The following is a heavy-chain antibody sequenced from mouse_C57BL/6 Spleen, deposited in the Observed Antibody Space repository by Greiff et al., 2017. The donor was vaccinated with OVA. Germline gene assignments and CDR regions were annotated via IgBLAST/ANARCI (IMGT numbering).Heavy chain of an antibody. V-gene: IGHV1-50*01. D-gene: IGHD2-1*01. CDR3: ASYYGNYVGDY. Sequence: VQLQQPGAELVKPGASVKLSCKASGYTFTSYWMQWVKQRPGQGLEWIGEIDPSDSFNNYNQKFKGKATLTVDTSSSTADMQLSSLTSEDSAVYYCASYYGNYVGDYWGQGTTLTVSS. CDR2: IDPSDSFN. CDR1: GYTFTSYW. J-gene: IGHJ2*01.